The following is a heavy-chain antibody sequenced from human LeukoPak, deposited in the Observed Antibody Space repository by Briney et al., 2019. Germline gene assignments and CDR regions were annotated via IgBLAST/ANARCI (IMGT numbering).Heavy chain of an antibody. Sequence: GGSLRLSCAASGFTFSSYAMHWVRQAPGKGLEWVAVISYDGSNKYYADSVKGRFTISRDNSKNTLYLQMNSLRAEDTAVYYCAALYSSRGDYYGMDVWGQGTTVTVSS. CDR2: ISYDGSNK. J-gene: IGHJ6*02. D-gene: IGHD6-13*01. CDR3: AALYSSRGDYYGMDV. V-gene: IGHV3-30-3*01. CDR1: GFTFSSYA.